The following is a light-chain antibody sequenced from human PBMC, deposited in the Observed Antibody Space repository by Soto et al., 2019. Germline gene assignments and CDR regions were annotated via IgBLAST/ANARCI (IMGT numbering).Light chain of an antibody. CDR2: GAS. CDR3: QQYNNWWT. Sequence: EIVMTQSPATLSVSPGERATLSCRASQSVSGNLAGYQQKPGQAPRLLIYGASSRATGIPARFSGSGSGTEFTLTISSLQSEDFAVYYCQQYNNWWTFGQGTKVEI. CDR1: QSVSGN. V-gene: IGKV3-15*01. J-gene: IGKJ1*01.